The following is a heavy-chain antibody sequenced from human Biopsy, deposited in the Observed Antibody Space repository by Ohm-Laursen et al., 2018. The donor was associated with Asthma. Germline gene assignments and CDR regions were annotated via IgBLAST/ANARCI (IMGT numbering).Heavy chain of an antibody. J-gene: IGHJ5*02. V-gene: IGHV4-30-4*01. CDR2: IHYSGST. CDR1: GASIKTDDHY. CDR3: ARASVAASANWFDP. D-gene: IGHD6-19*01. Sequence: TLSLTCTVSGASIKTDDHYWSWLRQPPGKGLEWFGFIHYSGSTSYNPSLKGGVTISVDTSKNQFSLKLSSVTAADTAVYYCARASVAASANWFDPWGQGTLVTVSS.